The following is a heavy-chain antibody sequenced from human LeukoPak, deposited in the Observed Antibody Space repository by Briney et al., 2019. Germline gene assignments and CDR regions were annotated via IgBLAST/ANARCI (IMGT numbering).Heavy chain of an antibody. J-gene: IGHJ3*02. CDR1: VYTFTSYD. CDR3: ARGQRPIFGGVQDDAFDI. V-gene: IGHV1-8*01. D-gene: IGHD3-3*01. Sequence: ASVKLSRKASVYTFTSYDINWVRQPPGPGLEWVGWMNPNRGNTGYTQKFQGIVTMTRRTTISTAYMELSSLRSEDTAVYYCARGQRPIFGGVQDDAFDIWGQGTMVTVSS. CDR2: MNPNRGNT.